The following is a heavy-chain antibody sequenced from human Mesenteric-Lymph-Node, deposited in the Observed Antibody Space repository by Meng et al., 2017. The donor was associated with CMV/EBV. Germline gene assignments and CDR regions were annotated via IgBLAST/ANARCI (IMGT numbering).Heavy chain of an antibody. CDR1: GFTFSRYW. CDR2: MNSDGSST. D-gene: IGHD3-22*01. V-gene: IGHV3-74*01. CDR3: AREYYYDSSGYYRQYYYYYGMDV. Sequence: GGSLRLSCAASGFTFSRYWMHWVRQAPGKGLVWVSRMNSDGSSTSYADSVKGRFTISRDNAKNTLYLQMNSLRAEDTAVYYCAREYYYDSSGYYRQYYYYYGMDVWGQGTTVTVSS. J-gene: IGHJ6*02.